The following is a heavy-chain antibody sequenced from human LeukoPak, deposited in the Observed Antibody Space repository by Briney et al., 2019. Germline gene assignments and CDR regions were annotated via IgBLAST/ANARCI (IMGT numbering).Heavy chain of an antibody. CDR2: ISGSGGST. CDR1: GFTFRSHG. V-gene: IGHV3-23*01. Sequence: GGSLRLSCGASGFTFRSHGMHWVRQAPGKGLEWVSSISGSGGSTYYADSVKGRFTISRDNSKNTLYLQMNSLRAEDTAVYYCAKDMDTSAWYRSFDYWGQGTLVTVSS. D-gene: IGHD6-19*01. CDR3: AKDMDTSAWYRSFDY. J-gene: IGHJ4*02.